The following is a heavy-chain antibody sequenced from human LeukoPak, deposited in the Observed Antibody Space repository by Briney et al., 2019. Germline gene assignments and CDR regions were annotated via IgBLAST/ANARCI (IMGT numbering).Heavy chain of an antibody. J-gene: IGHJ4*02. CDR2: INHSGST. Sequence: PSQTLSLTCTVSGGSISSGGYYWSWIRQPPGKGLEWIGEINHSGSTNYNPSLKSRVTISVDTSKNQFSLKLSSVTAADTAVYYCASSSQDRRAVYWGQGTLVTVSS. V-gene: IGHV4-30-2*01. D-gene: IGHD2-15*01. CDR1: GGSISSGGYY. CDR3: ASSSQDRRAVY.